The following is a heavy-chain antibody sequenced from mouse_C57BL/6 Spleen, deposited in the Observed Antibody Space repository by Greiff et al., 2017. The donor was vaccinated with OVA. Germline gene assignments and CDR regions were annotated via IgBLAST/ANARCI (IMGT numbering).Heavy chain of an antibody. CDR2: IRSKSSNYAT. J-gene: IGHJ4*01. CDR1: GFTFNTYA. Sequence: EVHLVESGGGLVQPKGSLKLSCAASGFTFNTYAMHWVRQAPGKGLEWVARIRSKSSNYATYYADSVKDRFTISRDDSQSMLYLQMNNLKTEDTAMYYCVREGQLRLRDYAMDYWGQGTSVTVSS. D-gene: IGHD3-2*02. CDR3: VREGQLRLRDYAMDY. V-gene: IGHV10-3*01.